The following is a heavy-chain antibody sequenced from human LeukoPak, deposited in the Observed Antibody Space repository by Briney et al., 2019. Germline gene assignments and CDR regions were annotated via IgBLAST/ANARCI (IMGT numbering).Heavy chain of an antibody. CDR1: GFTFSSYG. Sequence: GGSLRLSCAASGFTFSSYGMQWVRQAPGKGLEWVAVISHDGTVQHYADSVKGRFTISRDNAKNSLYLQMNSLRAEDTALYYCAKDIRPCYYYGMDVWGQGTTVTVSS. V-gene: IGHV3-30*18. CDR3: AKDIRPCYYYGMDV. CDR2: ISHDGTVQ. J-gene: IGHJ6*02.